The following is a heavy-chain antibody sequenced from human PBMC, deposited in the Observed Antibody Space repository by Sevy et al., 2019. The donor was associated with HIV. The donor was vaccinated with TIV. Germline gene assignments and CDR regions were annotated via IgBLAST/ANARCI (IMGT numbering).Heavy chain of an antibody. Sequence: GGSPRLSCAASGFTFNNYAMSWVRQPPGKGLEWVSGLIENGVDTYYSDSVRGRFTISRDNSKNTLYLQMNSLRAEDTAIYYCVKDYMFAADWAPDSWGQGTLVTVSS. J-gene: IGHJ4*02. D-gene: IGHD3-10*02. CDR2: LIENGVDT. CDR1: GFTFNNYA. CDR3: VKDYMFAADWAPDS. V-gene: IGHV3-23*01.